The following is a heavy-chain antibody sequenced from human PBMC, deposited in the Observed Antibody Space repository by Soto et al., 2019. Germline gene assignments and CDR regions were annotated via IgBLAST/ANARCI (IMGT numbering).Heavy chain of an antibody. CDR2: IRRNADGGTA. V-gene: IGHV3-15*01. CDR3: STALRRDSALGAY. D-gene: IGHD3-16*01. J-gene: IGHJ4*02. CDR1: GFPFIDAW. Sequence: GSLLIACSASGFPFIDAWMSWVRQAAGKGPQWIGRIRRNADGGTADLAAPVRGRFSISRDDSTDTLYLQLNSLQLDDTAVYFCSTALRRDSALGAYWGQGTQVTVSS.